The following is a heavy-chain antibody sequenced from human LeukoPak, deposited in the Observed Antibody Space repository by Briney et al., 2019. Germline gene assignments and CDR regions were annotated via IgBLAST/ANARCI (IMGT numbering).Heavy chain of an antibody. V-gene: IGHV3-49*04. Sequence: GGSLRLSCTASGFTFGDYAMSWVRQAPGKGLEWVGFIRSKAYGGTTEYAASVKGRFTISRDDSKSIAYLQMNSLITEDTAVYYCTSRRGDYLVFEAIDYWGQGTLVTVSS. J-gene: IGHJ4*02. CDR1: GFTFGDYA. CDR2: IRSKAYGGTT. D-gene: IGHD4-17*01. CDR3: TSRRGDYLVFEAIDY.